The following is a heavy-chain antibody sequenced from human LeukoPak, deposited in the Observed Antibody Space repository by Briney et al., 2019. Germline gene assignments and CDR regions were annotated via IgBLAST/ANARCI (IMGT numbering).Heavy chain of an antibody. CDR1: GGSISTSSYY. CDR3: ARAPDELLWFGESIYFDY. Sequence: PSETLSLTCTVSGGSISTSSYYWGWVRQPPGKGLEWIGNIFYSGSTYYSPSLKSRVTISLDTSRNQFSLKLSSVTAADTAVYYCARAPDELLWFGESIYFDYWGQGTLVTVSS. CDR2: IFYSGST. V-gene: IGHV4-39*07. D-gene: IGHD3-10*01. J-gene: IGHJ4*02.